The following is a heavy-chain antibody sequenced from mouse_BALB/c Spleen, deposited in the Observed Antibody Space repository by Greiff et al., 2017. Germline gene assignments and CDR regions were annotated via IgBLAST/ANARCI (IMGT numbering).Heavy chain of an antibody. CDR1: GYTFTSYW. CDR3: TKGAYYRYDVDWFAY. Sequence: LQQPGSELVRPGASVKLSCKASGYTFTSYWMHWVKQRPGQGLEWIGNIYPGSGSTNYDEKFKSKATLTVDTSSSTAYMQLSSLTSEDPAVYYCTKGAYYRYDVDWFAYWGQGTLVTVSA. D-gene: IGHD2-14*01. V-gene: IGHV1S22*01. J-gene: IGHJ3*01. CDR2: IYPGSGST.